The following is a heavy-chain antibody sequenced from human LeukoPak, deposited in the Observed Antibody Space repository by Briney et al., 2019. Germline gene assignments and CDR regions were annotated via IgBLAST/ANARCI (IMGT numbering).Heavy chain of an antibody. J-gene: IGHJ4*02. CDR1: GGTFSSYA. V-gene: IGHV1-69*13. CDR2: IIPILGTA. CDR3: ARDSSGYSYYFDY. Sequence: SVKVSCKASGGTFSSYAISWVGQAPGQGLEWMGGIIPILGTANYAQKFQGRVTITADESTSTAYMELSSLRSEDTAVYYCARDSSGYSYYFDYWGQGTLVTVSS. D-gene: IGHD3-22*01.